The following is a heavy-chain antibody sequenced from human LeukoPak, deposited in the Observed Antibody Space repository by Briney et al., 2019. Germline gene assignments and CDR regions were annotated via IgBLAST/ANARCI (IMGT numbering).Heavy chain of an antibody. D-gene: IGHD4-17*01. CDR2: IWYDGSNK. CDR3: ARNHDYGGVDYFDY. Sequence: GGSLRLSCAASGFTFSSYGMHWVRQAPGKGLEWVAVIWYDGSNKYYADSVKGRFTISRDNSKNTLYLQMNSLRAEDTAVYYCARNHDYGGVDYFDYWGQRTLVTVSS. J-gene: IGHJ4*02. V-gene: IGHV3-33*01. CDR1: GFTFSSYG.